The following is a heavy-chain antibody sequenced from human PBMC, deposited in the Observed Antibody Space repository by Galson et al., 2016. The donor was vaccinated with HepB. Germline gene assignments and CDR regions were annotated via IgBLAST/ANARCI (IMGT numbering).Heavy chain of an antibody. CDR2: ISYDGSKK. V-gene: IGHV3-30*18. D-gene: IGHD3-3*01. Sequence: SLRLSCAASGFTFSSYGMYWVRQAPGKGLEWVAVISYDGSKKSYAASVKGRFTISRDNSKNTLYLRMSSLRAEDTAVYYCAKDEFLEGDYYYYGMDVWGQGTTVTVSS. CDR1: GFTFSSYG. J-gene: IGHJ6*02. CDR3: AKDEFLEGDYYYYGMDV.